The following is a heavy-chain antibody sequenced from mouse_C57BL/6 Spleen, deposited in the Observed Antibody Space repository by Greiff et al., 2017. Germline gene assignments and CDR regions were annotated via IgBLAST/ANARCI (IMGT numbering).Heavy chain of an antibody. CDR2: ISDGGSYT. Sequence: EVMLVESGGGLVKPGGSLKLSCAASGFTFSSYAMSWVRQTPEKRLEWVATISDGGSYTYYPDNVKGRFTISRDNAKNNLYLQMSHLKSEDTAMYYCAGGGNERGFAYWGQGTLVTVSA. J-gene: IGHJ3*01. CDR3: AGGGNERGFAY. CDR1: GFTFSSYA. V-gene: IGHV5-4*03.